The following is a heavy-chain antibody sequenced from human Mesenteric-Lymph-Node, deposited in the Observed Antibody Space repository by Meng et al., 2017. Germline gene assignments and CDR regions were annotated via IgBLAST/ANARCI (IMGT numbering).Heavy chain of an antibody. CDR3: AREMFYDILTGYYRRGAFDI. J-gene: IGHJ3*02. Sequence: GESLKISCAASGFSFSSYPMSWVRQAPGKGLEWVAVISYDGSNKYYADSVKGRFTISRDNSRNTLYLQMNSLRAEDTAVYYCAREMFYDILTGYYRRGAFDIWGQGTMVTVSS. V-gene: IGHV3-30*04. D-gene: IGHD3-9*01. CDR2: ISYDGSNK. CDR1: GFSFSSYP.